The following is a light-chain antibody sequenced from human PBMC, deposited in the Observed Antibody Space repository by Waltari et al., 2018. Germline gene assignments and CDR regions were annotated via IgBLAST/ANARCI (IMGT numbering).Light chain of an antibody. CDR3: AAWDDSLNGVV. CDR2: SNN. Sequence: QSVLTQPPSASGTPGQRVTISCSGSSSNIGRNTVNWYQQLPGTAPKLLILSNNQRPSGVPDRFSGSKSGTSASLAISGLQSEDEADYYCAAWDDSLNGVVFGGGTKLTVL. J-gene: IGLJ2*01. CDR1: SSNIGRNT. V-gene: IGLV1-44*01.